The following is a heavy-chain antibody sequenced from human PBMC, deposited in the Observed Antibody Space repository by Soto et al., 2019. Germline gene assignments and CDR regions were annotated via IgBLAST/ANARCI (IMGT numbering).Heavy chain of an antibody. J-gene: IGHJ4*02. V-gene: IGHV3-30*03. D-gene: IGHD2-2*01. CDR1: GFTLSGND. CDR3: ARGGWYASWSSSDC. Sequence: QVQLVESGGGVVQPGRSLRLPCAASGFTLSGNDMHWVRQAPGKGPEWVAVMSYDGSCQYYADSVKGRFTISRDTSKSTLYLQMNSLTTEDTAVYYCARGGWYASWSSSDCWGQGTLVTVSS. CDR2: MSYDGSCQ.